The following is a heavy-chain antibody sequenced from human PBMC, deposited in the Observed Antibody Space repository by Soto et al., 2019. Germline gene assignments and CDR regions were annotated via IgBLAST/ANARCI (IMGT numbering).Heavy chain of an antibody. V-gene: IGHV3-33*01. CDR1: RESINRCA. D-gene: IGHD3-16*02. Sequence: GGPLWLDCTAGRESINRCAMHWDRQAPGKGLEWVAVLWFDGSNEYYADSVQGRFTVSRDNSKNTLYLQMNSLKASDTAMYYCARLLLSRVDFDPWGQGTLVTVSS. CDR3: ARLLLSRVDFDP. CDR2: LWFDGSNE. J-gene: IGHJ5*02.